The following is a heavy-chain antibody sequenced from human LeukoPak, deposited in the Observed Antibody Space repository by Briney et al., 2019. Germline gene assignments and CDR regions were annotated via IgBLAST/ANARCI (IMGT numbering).Heavy chain of an antibody. CDR3: ARVPFFGVVTEYYYYYMDV. Sequence: SVKVSCKASGGTFSSYAISWVRQAPGQGLEWMGGIIPIFGTANYAQKFQGRVTITTDESTSTACMELSSLRSEDTAVYYCARVPFFGVVTEYYYYYMDVWGKGTTVTVSS. CDR1: GGTFSSYA. V-gene: IGHV1-69*05. D-gene: IGHD3-3*01. CDR2: IIPIFGTA. J-gene: IGHJ6*03.